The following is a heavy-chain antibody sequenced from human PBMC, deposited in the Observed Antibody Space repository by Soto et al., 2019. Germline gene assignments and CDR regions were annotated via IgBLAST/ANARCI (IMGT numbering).Heavy chain of an antibody. V-gene: IGHV3-48*02. CDR1: GFAFNSCS. CDR3: SRGRLPLPPSYSAIDG. Sequence: PGGSLRLSCAASGFAFNSCSMSWVRQDPGKGREWVSWSSSGGDSIYYAVSVKGRFTISSATAENSLYLQMASLREAHTAVYFRSRGRLPLPPSYSAIDGCGQGTRGTVS. J-gene: IGHJ6*02. D-gene: IGHD6-25*01. CDR2: SSSGGDSI.